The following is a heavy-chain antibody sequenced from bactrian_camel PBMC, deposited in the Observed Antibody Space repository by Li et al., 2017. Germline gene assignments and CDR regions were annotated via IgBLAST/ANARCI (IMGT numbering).Heavy chain of an antibody. CDR3: AAGARDTWQARERYEY. J-gene: IGHJ4*01. D-gene: IGHD1*01. V-gene: IGHV3S6*01. CDR1: GYPYTSIC. CDR2: IWVAFSVK. Sequence: HVQLVESGGGSVQAGGSLRLSCAASGYPYTSICMGYFRQAPGKEREWVASIWVAFSVKYYADPVNGRFTISLDGSKKTLSLQMSSLKVEDSAMYYCAAGARDTWQARERYEYWGQGTQVTVS.